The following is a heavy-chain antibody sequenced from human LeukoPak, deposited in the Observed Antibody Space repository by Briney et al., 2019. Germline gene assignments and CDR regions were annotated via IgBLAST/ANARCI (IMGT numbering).Heavy chain of an antibody. CDR2: INHSGST. CDR3: YLYYYYYYMDV. J-gene: IGHJ6*03. V-gene: IGHV4-34*01. Sequence: PSKTLSLTCAVYGGSFSGYYWSWIRQPPGKGLEWIGEINHSGSTNYNPSLKSRVTISVDTSKNQFSLKLSSARETDITGTTGYLYYYYYYMDVWGKGTTVTVSS. CDR1: GGSFSGYY. D-gene: IGHD1-7*01.